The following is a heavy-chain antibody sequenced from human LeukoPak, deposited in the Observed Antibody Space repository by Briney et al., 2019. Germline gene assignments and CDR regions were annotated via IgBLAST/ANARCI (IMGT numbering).Heavy chain of an antibody. CDR3: ARIQQLTLYYYYMDV. J-gene: IGHJ6*03. CDR2: INHSGST. CDR1: GGSFSGYY. V-gene: IGHV4-34*01. Sequence: PSETLSLTCAVYGGSFSGYYWSWIRQPPGKGLEWIGEINHSGSTNYNPSLKSRVTISVDTSKNQFSLKLSSVTAADTAVYYCARIQQLTLYYYYMDVWGKGTTVTISS. D-gene: IGHD6-13*01.